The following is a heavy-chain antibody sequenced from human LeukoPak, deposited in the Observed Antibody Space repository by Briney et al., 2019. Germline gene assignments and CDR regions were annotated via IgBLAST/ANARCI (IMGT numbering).Heavy chain of an antibody. V-gene: IGHV4-34*01. J-gene: IGHJ6*03. CDR1: GGSFSGYY. D-gene: IGHD3-10*01. Sequence: PSETLSLTCAVYGGSFSGYYWSWIRQPPGKGLEWIREINHSGSTNYNPSLKSRVTISVDTSKNQFSLKLSSVTAADTAVYYCARGRIKYYYGSGSYFPYYYYYMDVWGKGTTVTVSS. CDR3: ARGRIKYYYGSGSYFPYYYYYMDV. CDR2: INHSGST.